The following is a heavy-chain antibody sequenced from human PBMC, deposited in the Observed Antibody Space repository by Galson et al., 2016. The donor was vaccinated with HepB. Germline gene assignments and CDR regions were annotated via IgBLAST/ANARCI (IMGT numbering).Heavy chain of an antibody. CDR1: GYSFTVFW. CDR3: AAQGGTSFDY. CDR2: IYPGNSQT. Sequence: QSGAEVKKPGESLQISCKASGYSFTVFWIGWVRQMPGKGLELMGIIYPGNSQTIYNPTFQGQVTISADKSITTAYLQWNTLKASDTAMYYCAAQGGTSFDYWGQGTLVTVSS. J-gene: IGHJ4*02. V-gene: IGHV5-51*01. D-gene: IGHD2-2*01.